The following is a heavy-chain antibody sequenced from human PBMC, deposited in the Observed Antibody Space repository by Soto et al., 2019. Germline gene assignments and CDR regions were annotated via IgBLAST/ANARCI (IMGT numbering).Heavy chain of an antibody. V-gene: IGHV1-69*08. Sequence: QVQLVQSGAEVKKPGSSVKVSCKASGGTFSSYTISWVRQAPGQGLEWMGRIIPILGIANYAQKFQGRVTXTXXKATSTAYMELSSLRSEDTAVYYCARDEGDGYEGVWGQGTLVTVSS. CDR1: GGTFSSYT. CDR2: IIPILGIA. D-gene: IGHD5-12*01. CDR3: ARDEGDGYEGV. J-gene: IGHJ4*02.